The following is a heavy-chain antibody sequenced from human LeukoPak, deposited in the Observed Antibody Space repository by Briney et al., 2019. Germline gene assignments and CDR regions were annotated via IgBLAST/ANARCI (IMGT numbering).Heavy chain of an antibody. Sequence: PGGSLRLSCAASGFTFSSYWMSWVRQAPGKGLEWVANIKQDGSEKYYADSVKGRFTISRDNSKNTLYLQMNSLRAEDTAVYYCATFPAGENYWGQGTLVTVSS. CDR1: GFTFSSYW. V-gene: IGHV3-7*01. J-gene: IGHJ4*02. CDR3: ATFPAGENY. CDR2: IKQDGSEK.